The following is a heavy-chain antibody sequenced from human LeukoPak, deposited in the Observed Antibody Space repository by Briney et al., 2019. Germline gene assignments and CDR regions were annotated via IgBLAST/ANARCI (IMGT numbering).Heavy chain of an antibody. CDR2: ISGSGGST. CDR3: ASSLLTRGRGPSDY. CDR1: GFTFSSYA. J-gene: IGHJ4*02. Sequence: GGSLRLSCAASGFTFSSYAMSWVRQTPGKGLEWVSAISGSGGSTYYADSVKGRFTISRDNSKNTLFPQMNSLRAEDTAFYYCASSLLTRGRGPSDYWGQGTLVTVSS. D-gene: IGHD3-16*01. V-gene: IGHV3-23*01.